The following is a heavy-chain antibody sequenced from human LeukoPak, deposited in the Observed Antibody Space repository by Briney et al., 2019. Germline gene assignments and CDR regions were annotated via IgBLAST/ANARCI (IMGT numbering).Heavy chain of an antibody. D-gene: IGHD4-23*01. CDR3: ARDGGNNSWYGMDV. CDR2: IYRVGST. J-gene: IGHJ6*02. CDR1: GFTVSSNY. V-gene: IGHV3-66*01. Sequence: PGGSLRLSCEASGFTVSSNYTSWVRQAPGKGLEWVSIIYRVGSTFYADSVEGRFTISRDNSKNTLYLQMNSLRVEDTAIYYCARDGGNNSWYGMDVWGQGTTVTVSS.